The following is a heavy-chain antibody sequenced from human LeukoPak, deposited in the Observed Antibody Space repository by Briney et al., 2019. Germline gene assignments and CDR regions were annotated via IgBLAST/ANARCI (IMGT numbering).Heavy chain of an antibody. V-gene: IGHV1-24*01. CDR1: GYTLTELS. Sequence: ASVKVSCKVSGYTLTELSMHWVRQAPGKGLEWMGGFDPEDGETIYAQKFQGRVTMTEDTSTDTAYMELSSLRSEDTAVYYCATAGLYSSSFIPYGMDVWGQGTTVTVSS. J-gene: IGHJ6*02. CDR3: ATAGLYSSSFIPYGMDV. D-gene: IGHD6-13*01. CDR2: FDPEDGET.